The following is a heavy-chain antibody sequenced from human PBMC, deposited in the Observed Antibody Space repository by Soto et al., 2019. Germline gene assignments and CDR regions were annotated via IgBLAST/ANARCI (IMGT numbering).Heavy chain of an antibody. CDR2: MNPNSGNT. J-gene: IGHJ5*02. CDR1: GYTFTSND. V-gene: IGHV1-8*01. D-gene: IGHD1-26*01. CDR3: ERGRSGSPRWFDP. Sequence: ASVKVSCKASGYTFTSNDVNWVRQATGQGLEWMGWMNPNSGNTGYAQKFQGRVTMTRNTSISTAYMELSSLRSEDTAVYYCERGRSGSPRWFDPWGQGTLVTVSS.